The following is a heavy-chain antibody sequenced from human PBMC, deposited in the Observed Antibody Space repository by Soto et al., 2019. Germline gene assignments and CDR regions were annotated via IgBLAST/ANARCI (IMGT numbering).Heavy chain of an antibody. CDR1: GGSISTYY. CDR3: ARARGGYIYY. D-gene: IGHD2-15*01. Sequence: SETLSLTCTVSGGSISTYYWNWIRQTPGKGLEWIGYIHHSGRTNYNPSLRSRVTISVDTSKNQFSLKLSSVTAADTAVYYCARARGGYIYYWGQGTLVTVSS. J-gene: IGHJ4*02. V-gene: IGHV4-59*01. CDR2: IHHSGRT.